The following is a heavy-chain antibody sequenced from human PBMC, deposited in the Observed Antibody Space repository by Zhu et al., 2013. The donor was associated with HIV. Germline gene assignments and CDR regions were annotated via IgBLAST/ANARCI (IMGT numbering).Heavy chain of an antibody. CDR2: MNPHSGHS. V-gene: IGHV1-8*01. Sequence: QVQLVQSGAEVKKPGASVKVSCKTSGYTFTSYDINWVRQATGQGLEWMGWMNPHSGHSGSAQKFQGRVTMTMNTSISTVYMELSSLRSEDTAVYYCARVRSSWYPFDYWGQGTLVTVSS. D-gene: IGHD6-13*01. CDR1: GYTFTSYD. CDR3: ARVRSSWYPFDY. J-gene: IGHJ4*02.